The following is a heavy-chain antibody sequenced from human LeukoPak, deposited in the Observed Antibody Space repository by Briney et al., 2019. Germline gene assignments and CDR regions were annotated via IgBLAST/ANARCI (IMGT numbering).Heavy chain of an antibody. Sequence: SETLSLTCTISGGSISSYYWSWIRQPPGKGLEWIGYIYYSGSTNYNPSLKSRVTISVDTSKNQFSLKLSSVTAADTAVYYCATVRPSIAVAGIGPIDYWGQGTLVTVS. CDR1: GGSISSYY. CDR3: ATVRPSIAVAGIGPIDY. J-gene: IGHJ4*02. CDR2: IYYSGST. D-gene: IGHD6-19*01. V-gene: IGHV4-59*01.